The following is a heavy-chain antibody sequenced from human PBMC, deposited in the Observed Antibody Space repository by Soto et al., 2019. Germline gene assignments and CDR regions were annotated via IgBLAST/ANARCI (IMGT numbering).Heavy chain of an antibody. J-gene: IGHJ5*02. Sequence: QVQLVQSGAEVKKPGASVKVSCKASGYTFTGYYMHWVRQAPGQGLEWMGWINPNSGGTNYAQKFQGWVTMTRDTSISTAYMELSRLRSDDTAVYYCVRDSSSGWYNWFDPWGQGTLVTVSS. CDR1: GYTFTGYY. CDR2: INPNSGGT. D-gene: IGHD6-19*01. V-gene: IGHV1-2*04. CDR3: VRDSSSGWYNWFDP.